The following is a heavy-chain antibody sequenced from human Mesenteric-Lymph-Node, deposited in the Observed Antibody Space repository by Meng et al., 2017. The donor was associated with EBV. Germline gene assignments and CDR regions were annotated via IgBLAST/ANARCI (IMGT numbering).Heavy chain of an antibody. D-gene: IGHD3-16*01. CDR1: GFSLTTSGVG. V-gene: IGHV2-5*02. CDR2: IYWDGDK. J-gene: IGHJ4*02. Sequence: QITFKESGPTLVKPPHTLPLACTFSGFSLTTSGVGVAWICQPPGKALEWLALIYWDGDKRYSPSLDSRLTITKDTSRNQVVVTLTNMDPVDTATYYCVHITSYSLIPYWGQGTLVTVSS. CDR3: VHITSYSLIPY.